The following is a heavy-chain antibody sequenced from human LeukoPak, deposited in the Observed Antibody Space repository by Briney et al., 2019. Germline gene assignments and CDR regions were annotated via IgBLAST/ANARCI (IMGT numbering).Heavy chain of an antibody. J-gene: IGHJ6*02. D-gene: IGHD3-3*01. Sequence: PGGSLSLSCAASGFTFSSSWMNWVRQAPGKGLEWVANIKQDGSEKYYVDSVKGRFTISRDNAKGSLYLQMNSLRAEDTAVYYCAKIFAPRITIFGGYYYYYGMDVWGQGTTVTISS. CDR2: IKQDGSEK. V-gene: IGHV3-7*01. CDR3: AKIFAPRITIFGGYYYYYGMDV. CDR1: GFTFSSSW.